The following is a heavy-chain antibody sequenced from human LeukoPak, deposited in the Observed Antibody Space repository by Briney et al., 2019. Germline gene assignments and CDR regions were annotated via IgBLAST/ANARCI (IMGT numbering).Heavy chain of an antibody. D-gene: IGHD1/OR15-1a*01. V-gene: IGHV3-49*03. J-gene: IGHJ4*02. CDR1: GFTFGDYA. Sequence: GGSLRLSCTASGFTFGDYAMSWFRQAPGKGLEWVGFIRSKAYGGTTEYAASVKGRFTISRDDSKSIAYLQMNSLKTEDTAVYYCTRDGGYNWNNVVDYWGQGTLVTVSS. CDR2: IRSKAYGGTT. CDR3: TRDGGYNWNNVVDY.